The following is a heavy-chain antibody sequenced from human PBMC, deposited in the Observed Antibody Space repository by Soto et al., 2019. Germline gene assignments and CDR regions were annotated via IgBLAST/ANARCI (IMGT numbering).Heavy chain of an antibody. CDR1: GYTFSNFW. Sequence: GESLKISCQCSGYTFSNFWIGWVRQLPGRGLEWMGIIYPGDQETRYSPSFHGKVTISADKSINTAYLQRNSLEASDTAFYFCARSPRSSPYFDYWGQGALVTVSS. CDR3: ARSPRSSPYFDY. CDR2: IYPGDQET. J-gene: IGHJ4*02. D-gene: IGHD6-13*01. V-gene: IGHV5-51*01.